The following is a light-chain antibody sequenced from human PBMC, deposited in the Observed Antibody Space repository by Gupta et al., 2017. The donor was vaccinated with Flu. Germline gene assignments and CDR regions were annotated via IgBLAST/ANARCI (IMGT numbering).Light chain of an antibody. CDR2: GNI. Sequence: QPVLTQPPSVSGAPGPRVTIPCTVSSSNIGAFDDIHWYQQITGTDPKPLISGNINRHPGVHDRCAGSKSGNSASMASPGVQPEDETDYACQADDYTQNEYANTKSAAEVVFGGGTKLTVL. CDR1: SSNIGAFDD. J-gene: IGLJ2*01. CDR3: QADDYTQNEYANTKSAAEVV. V-gene: IGLV1-40*01.